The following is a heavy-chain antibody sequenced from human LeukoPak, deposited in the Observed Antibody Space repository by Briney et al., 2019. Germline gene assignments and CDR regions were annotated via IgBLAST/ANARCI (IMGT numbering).Heavy chain of an antibody. V-gene: IGHV1-46*01. CDR1: GYTFTSYY. J-gene: IGHJ4*02. CDR2: INPSGGST. Sequence: ASVTVSCKASGYTFTSYYMHWVRQAPGQGLEWMGIINPSGGSTSYAQKFQGRVTLTRDTSTNTVFMELSSLTSEDTAVYFCARATLSDFYFNYWGQGTLVTVSS. CDR3: ARATLSDFYFNY.